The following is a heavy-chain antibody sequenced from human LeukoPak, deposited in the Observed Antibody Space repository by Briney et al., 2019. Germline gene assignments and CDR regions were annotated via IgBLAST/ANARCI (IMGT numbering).Heavy chain of an antibody. CDR2: IKQDGSEK. Sequence: GGSLRLSCVVSGFAISNSWMTWVRQAPGKGLEWVANIKQDGSEKHYVDSVRGRFTISRDNVKDSLYLQMNGLRVEDTAVYYCAREPGLGYAFDIWGQGTMVSVSS. J-gene: IGHJ3*02. CDR1: GFAISNSW. CDR3: AREPGLGYAFDI. V-gene: IGHV3-7*01. D-gene: IGHD3-10*01.